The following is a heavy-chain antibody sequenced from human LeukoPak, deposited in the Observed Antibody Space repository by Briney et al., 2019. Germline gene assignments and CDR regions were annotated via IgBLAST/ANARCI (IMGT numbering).Heavy chain of an antibody. CDR2: IRDDGSNK. V-gene: IGHV3-30*02. CDR3: AKVFCTTTSRYGSGWFDP. D-gene: IGHD2-2*01. CDR1: AFTFSSFG. J-gene: IGHJ5*02. Sequence: PGGSLRLSCAASAFTFSSFGMHWVRQAPGKGLDWVAFIRDDGSNKYYGDSVKGRFTISRDNSKNTLYLQMNSLRTEDTAMYYCAKVFCTTTSRYGSGWFDPWGQGTLVTVSS.